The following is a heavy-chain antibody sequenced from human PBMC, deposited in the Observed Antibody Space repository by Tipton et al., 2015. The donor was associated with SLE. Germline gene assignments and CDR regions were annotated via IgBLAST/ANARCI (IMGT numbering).Heavy chain of an antibody. D-gene: IGHD1/OR15-1a*01. CDR1: GFTFISYA. CDR3: AKFEKTTDFYLDS. CDR2: ISGGGGST. V-gene: IGHV3-23*01. J-gene: IGHJ4*02. Sequence: SLRLSCATSGFTFISYALSWVRRAPGKGREWVLAISGGGGSTYYADFVKGRFSLSIDKSKKTLFLQMNSLRVDDTATYYCAKFEKTTDFYLDSWGQGTLVSVSS.